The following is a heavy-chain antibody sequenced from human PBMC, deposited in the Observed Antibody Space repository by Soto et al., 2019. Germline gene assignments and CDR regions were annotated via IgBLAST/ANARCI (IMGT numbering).Heavy chain of an antibody. CDR2: ISGSGQMT. D-gene: IGHD1-20*01. J-gene: IGHJ4*02. CDR3: ARSEMTYNWND. CDR1: GFTFRGDA. V-gene: IGHV3-23*01. Sequence: GGSLRLSCVGSGFTFRGDAMSWVRQAPGKGLEWVSSISGSGQMTHYADSVKGRFTISRDNSKNTLYLQMKSLRAEDTAVYYCARSEMTYNWNDWGQGTLVTVS.